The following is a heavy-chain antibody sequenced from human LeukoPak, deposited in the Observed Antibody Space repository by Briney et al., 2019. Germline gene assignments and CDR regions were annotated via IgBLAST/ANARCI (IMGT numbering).Heavy chain of an antibody. CDR3: ARGPSIFDY. D-gene: IGHD2-2*01. CDR2: IYTSGST. V-gene: IGHV4-61*02. J-gene: IGHJ4*02. CDR1: GGSISSGSYY. Sequence: PSETLSLTCTVSGGSISSGSYYWSWIRQPAGKGLEWIGRIYTSGSTNYNPSLKSRVTISVDTSKNQFSLKLSSVTAADTAVYYCARGPSIFDYWGQGTLVTVSS.